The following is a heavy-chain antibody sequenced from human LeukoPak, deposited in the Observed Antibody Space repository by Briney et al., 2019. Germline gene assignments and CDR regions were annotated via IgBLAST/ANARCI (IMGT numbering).Heavy chain of an antibody. V-gene: IGHV3-30-3*01. CDR1: GFPFSSYA. D-gene: IGHD1-26*01. CDR3: ARDRMKWGDSYFDY. Sequence: GGSLRFSGAASGFPFSSYAMNWVRQAPGKGLEWVAVISYDGSNKYYADSVKGRFTISRDNSKNTLYLQMNSLRAEDTAVYYCARDRMKWGDSYFDYWGQGTLVTVSS. CDR2: ISYDGSNK. J-gene: IGHJ4*02.